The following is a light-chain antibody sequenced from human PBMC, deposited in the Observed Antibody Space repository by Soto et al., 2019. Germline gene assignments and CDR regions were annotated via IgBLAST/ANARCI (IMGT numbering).Light chain of an antibody. CDR3: QQANSFPVT. CDR2: DAS. Sequence: DIQMTQSPSSVSASVGDKVTITCRASQGVSSWVAWYQQKPGKAPKVLIYDASKLQSGVPSRFSGSGSGTDFTLTINNLQPEDFATYYCQQANSFPVTFGGGTKVEIK. V-gene: IGKV1-12*01. CDR1: QGVSSW. J-gene: IGKJ4*01.